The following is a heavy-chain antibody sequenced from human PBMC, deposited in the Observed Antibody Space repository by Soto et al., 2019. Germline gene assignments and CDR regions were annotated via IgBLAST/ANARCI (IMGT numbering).Heavy chain of an antibody. CDR3: ARSLKGYCISTSCVPSITELDF. D-gene: IGHD2-2*01. Sequence: SETLSLTCAVSGGSISRGGYSWSWIRPPPGKGLEWIGYIFHTGSTYYNPSLKSRVTISVDRSRNQFSLNLNSVTAADTAVYYCARSLKGYCISTSCVPSITELDFWGQGTLVTVSS. CDR2: IFHTGST. V-gene: IGHV4-30-2*01. CDR1: GGSISRGGYS. J-gene: IGHJ4*02.